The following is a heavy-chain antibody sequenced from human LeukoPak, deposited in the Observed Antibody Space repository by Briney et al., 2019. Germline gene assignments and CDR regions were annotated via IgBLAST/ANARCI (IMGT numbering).Heavy chain of an antibody. Sequence: PSETLSLTCTVSGGSISSYYWSWIRQPAGKGLEWIGRIYTSGSTYYNPSLKSRVTISVDTSKNQFSLKLSSVTAADTAVYYCARHVEVMVRGVIRWFDPWGQGTLVTVSS. CDR3: ARHVEVMVRGVIRWFDP. D-gene: IGHD3-10*01. J-gene: IGHJ5*02. CDR2: IYTSGST. V-gene: IGHV4-4*07. CDR1: GGSISSYY.